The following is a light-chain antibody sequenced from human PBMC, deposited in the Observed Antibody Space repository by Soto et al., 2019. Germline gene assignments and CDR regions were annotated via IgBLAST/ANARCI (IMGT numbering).Light chain of an antibody. CDR3: QQYNSYYWT. Sequence: DIQMTQSPSTLAASVGDRVTITCRASQSISSWLAWYQQKPGKAPKLMIYDASSLESGVPPRFSGSGSGTACTLTISSLQKDDVATYYCQQYNSYYWTFGQGTKVDIK. CDR2: DAS. V-gene: IGKV1-5*01. J-gene: IGKJ1*01. CDR1: QSISSW.